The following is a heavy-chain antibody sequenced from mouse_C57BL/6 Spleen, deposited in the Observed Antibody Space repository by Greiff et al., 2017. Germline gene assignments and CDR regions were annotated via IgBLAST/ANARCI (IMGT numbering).Heavy chain of an antibody. CDR1: GYPFPSSW. CDR3: ARSDYYSNYCCAMDY. Sequence: QFQLQQPGAELVKPGASVKLSCKASGYPFPSSWMPWVKQRPGQGLEWIGMIHPNSGSTTYNEKFKSKATLTVDKSSSTAYMKLSSLTSEDSAVYYCARSDYYSNYCCAMDYWGQGTSVTVSS. CDR2: IHPNSGST. D-gene: IGHD2-5*01. J-gene: IGHJ4*01. V-gene: IGHV1-64*01.